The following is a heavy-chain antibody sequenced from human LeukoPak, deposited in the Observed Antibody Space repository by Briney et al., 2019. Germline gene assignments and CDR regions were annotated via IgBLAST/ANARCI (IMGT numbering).Heavy chain of an antibody. CDR3: TRDIAVLWFGKFPYYFDY. CDR1: VVIFNNYA. J-gene: IGHJ4*02. D-gene: IGHD3-10*01. CDR2: IRSKAYGGTT. V-gene: IGHV3-49*04. Sequence: GGSLRLSCAASVVIFNNYAMSRVRQAPGKGLEWVGFIRSKAYGGTTEYAASVKGRFTISRDDSKSIAYLQMNSLKTEDTAVYYCTRDIAVLWFGKFPYYFDYWGQGTLVTVSS.